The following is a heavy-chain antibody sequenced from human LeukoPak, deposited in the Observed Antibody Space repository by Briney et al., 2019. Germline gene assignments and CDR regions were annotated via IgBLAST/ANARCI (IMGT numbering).Heavy chain of an antibody. CDR3: AKIHDDSGYYYEYFQF. J-gene: IGHJ1*01. CDR1: GGTFMNSG. V-gene: IGHV1-69*04. D-gene: IGHD3-22*01. CDR2: IIPILDIT. Sequence: GASVKVSCKASGGTFMNSGISWVRQAPGQGLEYVGRIIPILDITEYGKTSPGRVTITADTATDTFYMELSGLRSEDTAVYYCAKIHDDSGYYYEYFQFWGQGTLITVSS.